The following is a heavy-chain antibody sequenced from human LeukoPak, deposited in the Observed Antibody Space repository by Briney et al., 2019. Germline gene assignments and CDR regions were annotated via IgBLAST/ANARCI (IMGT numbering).Heavy chain of an antibody. Sequence: SETLSLTCSVSGDSIGSRNWWTWVRQTPEKGLEWIGEIFHTGSTNYNPSVEGRVTISIDKSRNHFSLMLTSVTAADTALYYCARGMWFDTLFSAFDVWGQGTMVSVSS. J-gene: IGHJ3*01. V-gene: IGHV4-4*02. CDR1: GDSIGSRNW. CDR3: ARGMWFDTLFSAFDV. CDR2: IFHTGST. D-gene: IGHD3-10*01.